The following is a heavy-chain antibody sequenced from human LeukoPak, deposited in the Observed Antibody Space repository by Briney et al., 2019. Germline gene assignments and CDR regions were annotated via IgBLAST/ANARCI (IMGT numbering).Heavy chain of an antibody. V-gene: IGHV3-30*18. CDR2: MSYDGSNK. Sequence: GRSLRLSCAASGFTFSSYGMHWVRQAPGKGLEWVAFMSYDGSNKYYADSVKGRFTISRDNSKNTLYLQMNSLRAEDTALYYCAKNTVAATWGPFDYRGQGTLVTVSS. D-gene: IGHD6-19*01. CDR3: AKNTVAATWGPFDY. CDR1: GFTFSSYG. J-gene: IGHJ4*02.